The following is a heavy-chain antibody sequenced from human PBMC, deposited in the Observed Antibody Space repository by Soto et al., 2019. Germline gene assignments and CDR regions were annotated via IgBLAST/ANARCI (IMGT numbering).Heavy chain of an antibody. CDR2: IYYSGST. V-gene: IGHV4-39*01. CDR3: ARGRSPDMRGYSSSDYLDY. Sequence: SETLSLTCTVPGGSISSSSYYWGWIRQPPGKGLEWIGSIYYSGSTYYNPSLKSRVTISVDTSKNQSSLKLSSVTAADTAVYYCARGRSPDMRGYSSSDYLDYWGQGTLVTVSS. CDR1: GGSISSSSYY. J-gene: IGHJ4*02. D-gene: IGHD6-6*01.